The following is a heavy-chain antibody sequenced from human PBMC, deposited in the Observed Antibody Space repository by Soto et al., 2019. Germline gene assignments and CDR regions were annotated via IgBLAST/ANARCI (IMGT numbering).Heavy chain of an antibody. CDR1: GGSISSSSYY. CDR2: IYYSGST. Sequence: SETLSLTCTVSGGSISSSSYYWGWIRQPPGKGLEWIGSIYYSGSTYYNPTLKSRVTISVDTSKNQFSLKLSSVTAADTAVYYCARRCYYDSSGYYYVFAYWGQGTLVTVSS. J-gene: IGHJ4*02. CDR3: ARRCYYDSSGYYYVFAY. D-gene: IGHD3-22*01. V-gene: IGHV4-39*01.